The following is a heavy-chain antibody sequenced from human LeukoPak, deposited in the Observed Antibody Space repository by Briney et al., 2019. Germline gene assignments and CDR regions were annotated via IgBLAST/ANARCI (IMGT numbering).Heavy chain of an antibody. CDR2: IYYSGNT. CDR1: GGSISSYY. Sequence: SETLSLTCTVSGGSISSYYWSWIRQPPGKGLEWMGYIYYSGNTNYNPSLNSRVTISVDTSKNQFSLRLSSVTAADTAIYYCARDLGYCSTASCYGWFDPWGQGTLVTVSS. CDR3: ARDLGYCSTASCYGWFDP. J-gene: IGHJ5*02. D-gene: IGHD2-2*01. V-gene: IGHV4-59*01.